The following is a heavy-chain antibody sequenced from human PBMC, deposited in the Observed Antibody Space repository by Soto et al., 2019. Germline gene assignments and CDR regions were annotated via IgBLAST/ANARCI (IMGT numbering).Heavy chain of an antibody. CDR3: ARVLYGPPSYYYGMDL. CDR2: ISAYNGNT. Sequence: ASVKVSCKASGGTFSSYGISWVRQAPGQGLEWMGWISAYNGNTNYAQKLQGRVTMTTDTSTSTAYMELRSLRSDETAVYYRARVLYGPPSYYYGMDLWGQGTTVTVSS. CDR1: GGTFSSYG. V-gene: IGHV1-18*01. J-gene: IGHJ6*02. D-gene: IGHD3-16*02.